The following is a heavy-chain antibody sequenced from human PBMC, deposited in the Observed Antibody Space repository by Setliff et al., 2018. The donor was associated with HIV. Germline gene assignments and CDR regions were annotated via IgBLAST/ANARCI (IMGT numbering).Heavy chain of an antibody. V-gene: IGHV5-51*01. Sequence: GESLKISCQASGYSFTKFWIGWVRQLPGKGLEWMGIIYPRDSDTRYSPSFQGQVTISADKSISTVYLQWSNLKASDSAMYYCARTSGARTTDYWGQGTLVTVSS. CDR3: ARTSGARTTDY. CDR1: GYSFTKFW. J-gene: IGHJ4*02. D-gene: IGHD1-1*01. CDR2: IYPRDSDT.